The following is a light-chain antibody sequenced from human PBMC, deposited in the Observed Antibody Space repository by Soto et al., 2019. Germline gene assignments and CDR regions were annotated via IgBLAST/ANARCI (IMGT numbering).Light chain of an antibody. Sequence: QSALTQPASVSGSPGQSITISCTGTSSDVGGYNYVYWYQQHPGKAPKLMIYDVSNRPSGVCNRFSGSKSGNTASLTISGLQAEDEADYYCSSYTRSSTVVFGGGTKLTVL. V-gene: IGLV2-14*01. CDR2: DVS. CDR3: SSYTRSSTVV. CDR1: SSDVGGYNY. J-gene: IGLJ2*01.